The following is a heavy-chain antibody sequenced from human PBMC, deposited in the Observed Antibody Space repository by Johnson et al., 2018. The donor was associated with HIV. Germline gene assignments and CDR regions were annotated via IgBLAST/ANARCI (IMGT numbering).Heavy chain of an antibody. V-gene: IGHV3-11*04. CDR1: GFTFSDYY. D-gene: IGHD4-17*01. Sequence: QLVESGGRLVKPGGSLRLSCAASGFTFSDYYMSWIRQAPGKGLECISSISRSGSSIYYTDSLKGRFTISRDNAKNSLYLQMNSLKAEDTGVYYCARDSTPWGGEHVGYAFDLWGRGTLVTISS. CDR3: ARDSTPWGGEHVGYAFDL. J-gene: IGHJ3*01. CDR2: ISRSGSSI.